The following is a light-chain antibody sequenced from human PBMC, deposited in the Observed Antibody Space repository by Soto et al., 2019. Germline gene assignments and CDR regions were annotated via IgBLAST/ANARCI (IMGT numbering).Light chain of an antibody. V-gene: IGKV3-11*01. CDR3: QQRSNWLT. Sequence: EIVLTQSPATLSLSPGERATLSCRASQSVSSYLAWYQQKPNQAPRLLIYDASNRATGIPARFSGSGSGTDFTLTISSLEPEDFAAYYCQQRSNWLTFGGGTKVEIK. CDR2: DAS. CDR1: QSVSSY. J-gene: IGKJ4*01.